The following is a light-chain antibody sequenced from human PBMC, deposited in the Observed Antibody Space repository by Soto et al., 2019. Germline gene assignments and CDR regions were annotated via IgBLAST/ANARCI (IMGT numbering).Light chain of an antibody. CDR3: QRTYNAPPLS. Sequence: DIQWTQSPSSLSASVGDRVTITCRGRQGISSYLNWYRQKPGKVPKLLIYSASNLQSGVPSRFSGSGSRTDFILTISSLQPEDVATDYGQRTYNAPPLSFGGGTKVEIK. CDR1: QGISSY. J-gene: IGKJ4*01. CDR2: SAS. V-gene: IGKV1-27*01.